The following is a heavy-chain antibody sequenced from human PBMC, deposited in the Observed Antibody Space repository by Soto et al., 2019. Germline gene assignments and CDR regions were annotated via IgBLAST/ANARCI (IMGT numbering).Heavy chain of an antibody. CDR1: GFSFSTHS. CDR3: AREGSGPSTY. D-gene: IGHD3-10*01. CDR2: ISSSISTI. Sequence: GGSLRLSCAASGFSFSTHSMNWVRQAPGKGLEWVSYISSSISTIYYADSVKGRFTISRDNAKNSLYLQMNSLRAEDTAVYFCAREGSGPSTYWGQGTLVTVSS. J-gene: IGHJ4*02. V-gene: IGHV3-48*01.